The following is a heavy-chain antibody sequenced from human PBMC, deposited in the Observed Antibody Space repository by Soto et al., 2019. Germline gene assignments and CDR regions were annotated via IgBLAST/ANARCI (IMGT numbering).Heavy chain of an antibody. CDR3: APRPGGGSLYVHH. CDR1: GFSLTTREEA. CDR2: VYWNDDK. Sequence: QITLKEAGPTLVKPTQTLTLTCTFSGFSLTTREEAVAWIRRPTGKALEWLALVYWNDDKSYSPSLSSRLSITNDTPQSLAVLTMTNIDPLNPALYFCAPRPGGGSLYVHHLCQGILVTLSS. V-gene: IGHV2-5*01. J-gene: IGHJ1*01.